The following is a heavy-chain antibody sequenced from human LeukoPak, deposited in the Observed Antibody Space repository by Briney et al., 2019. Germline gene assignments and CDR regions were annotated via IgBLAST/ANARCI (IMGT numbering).Heavy chain of an antibody. J-gene: IGHJ6*03. Sequence: GGSLRLSCAASGIIFSDYYMSWIRQAPGKGLEWISYVSDSGSTKYYADPVKGRFTISRDNAKNSLYLQMNSLRAEDTAVYYCAGGRNMDVWGKGTTVTVSS. D-gene: IGHD3-16*01. CDR1: GIIFSDYY. CDR2: VSDSGSTK. CDR3: AGGRNMDV. V-gene: IGHV3-11*01.